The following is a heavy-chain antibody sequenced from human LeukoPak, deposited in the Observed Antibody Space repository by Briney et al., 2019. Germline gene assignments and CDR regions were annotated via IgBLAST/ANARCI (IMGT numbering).Heavy chain of an antibody. CDR3: ARDRTPNTNYGYNWFDP. CDR2: ISSSGSII. D-gene: IGHD4-11*01. V-gene: IGHV3-48*03. Sequence: GGSLSLSCAASGFTFNSYEMNWVGQAPGRGLEWLSFISSSGSIIYYADSMKGRFTISRDNAKNSVYLQMNSLRAEDTAVYYCARDRTPNTNYGYNWFDPWGQGTLVTVSS. CDR1: GFTFNSYE. J-gene: IGHJ5*02.